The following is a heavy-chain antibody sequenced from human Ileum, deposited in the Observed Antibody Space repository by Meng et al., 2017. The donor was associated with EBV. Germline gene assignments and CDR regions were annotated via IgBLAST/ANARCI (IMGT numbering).Heavy chain of an antibody. J-gene: IGHJ5*01. V-gene: IGHV4-39*07. CDR2: IHYNGGT. CDR1: GGSISTSSYF. CDR3: AKEQDDGDRGIHRIDS. Sequence: QLGESGPGLVKPSETLSLTCTVSGGSISTSSYFWGWNRQTPGKGLEWIGSIHYNGGTAYNPSLQSRVTMSVDTSKNQFSLRLTSVTAADTAVYYCAKEQDDGDRGIHRIDSWGQGTLVTVSS. D-gene: IGHD5-18*01.